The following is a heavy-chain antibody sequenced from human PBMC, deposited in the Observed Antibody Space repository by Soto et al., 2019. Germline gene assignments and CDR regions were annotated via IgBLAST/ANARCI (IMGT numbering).Heavy chain of an antibody. J-gene: IGHJ4*02. CDR1: VFPFGANA. D-gene: IGHD1-26*01. CDR3: ATEMAATQGPFDN. Sequence: GSLRLSCVVSVFPFGANAMSWVRQAPGKGLEWVSGLSNTGRRTSYADSVKGRFNISRDNSENTVYLQMNSLRVEDTAVYYCATEMAATQGPFDNWGQGTLLTVSS. V-gene: IGHV3-23*01. CDR2: LSNTGRRT.